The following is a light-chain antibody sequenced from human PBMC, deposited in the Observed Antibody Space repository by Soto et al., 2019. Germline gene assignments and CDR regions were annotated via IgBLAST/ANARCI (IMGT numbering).Light chain of an antibody. CDR3: QQSNSFPLT. J-gene: IGKJ4*01. Sequence: DIQMTQSPSSVSASVGDRVTITCRASQVISSRLAWYQQKPGKAPNLLIYAASSLQSGVPSRFSGSGSETDFTLTIGSLQPEDFATYYCQQSNSFPLTFGGATKVEIK. CDR2: AAS. V-gene: IGKV1-12*01. CDR1: QVISSR.